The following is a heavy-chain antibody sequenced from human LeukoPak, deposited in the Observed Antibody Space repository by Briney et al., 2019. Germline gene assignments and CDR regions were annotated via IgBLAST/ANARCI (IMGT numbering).Heavy chain of an antibody. CDR2: IKQDGSEK. D-gene: IGHD6-13*01. Sequence: GGSLRLSCAASGFTFSNYGMHWVRQAPGKGLEWVANIKQDGSEKYYVDSVKGRFTISRDNAKNSLYLQMNSLRAEDTAVYYCAREYRQQLVLHAFDIWGQGTMVTVSS. CDR3: AREYRQQLVLHAFDI. J-gene: IGHJ3*02. CDR1: GFTFSNYG. V-gene: IGHV3-7*01.